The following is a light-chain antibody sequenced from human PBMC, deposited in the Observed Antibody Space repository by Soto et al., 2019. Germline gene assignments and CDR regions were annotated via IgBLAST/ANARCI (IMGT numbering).Light chain of an antibody. CDR2: ATS. CDR1: QTIISSS. CDR3: QHYGRSEPIT. Sequence: EIVLTQSPGTLSLSPGKRVTLSCRASQTIISSSLAWYQQSPGQAPRLLIYATSTRATGVPDRFSGRGSGTDFALTISRLEPEDFAVYYCQHYGRSEPITFGPGTKWISN. V-gene: IGKV3-20*01. J-gene: IGKJ3*01.